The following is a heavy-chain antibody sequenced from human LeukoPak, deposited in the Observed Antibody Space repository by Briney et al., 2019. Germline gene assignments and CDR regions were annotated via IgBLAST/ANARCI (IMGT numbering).Heavy chain of an antibody. CDR3: ARDPGYCSGGSCYRLNWFDP. CDR2: IYYSGST. D-gene: IGHD2-15*01. J-gene: IGHJ5*02. CDR1: GGSISSYC. V-gene: IGHV4-59*01. Sequence: SETLSLTCTVSGGSISSYCWSWIRQPPGKGLEWIGYIYYSGSTNYNPSLKSRVTISVDTSKNQFSLKLSSVTAADTAVYYCARDPGYCSGGSCYRLNWFDPWGQGTLVTVSS.